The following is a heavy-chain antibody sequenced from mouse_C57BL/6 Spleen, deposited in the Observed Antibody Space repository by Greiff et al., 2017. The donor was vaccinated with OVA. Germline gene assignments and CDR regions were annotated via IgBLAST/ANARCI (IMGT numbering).Heavy chain of an antibody. J-gene: IGHJ4*01. CDR1: GYAFSSSW. CDR3: ARSYDTPSYAMDY. V-gene: IGHV1-82*01. D-gene: IGHD2-12*01. Sequence: QVQLQQSGPELVKPGASVKISCKASGYAFSSSWMNWVKQRPGKGLEWIGRIYPGDGDTNYNGKFKGKATLTADKSSSTAYMQLSSLTSEDSAVYFCARSYDTPSYAMDYWGQGTSVTVSS. CDR2: IYPGDGDT.